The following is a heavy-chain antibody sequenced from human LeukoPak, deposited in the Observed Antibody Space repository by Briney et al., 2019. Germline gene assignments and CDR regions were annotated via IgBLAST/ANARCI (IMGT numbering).Heavy chain of an antibody. Sequence: GGSLRLSCAASGFTFSDYYMSWIRQAPGKGLEWVSKISASGSYTNDADSVKGRFTISRDNAKNSLYLHMNRLRAEDTAVYYCAREDKWYFDLWGRGTLVTVSS. CDR2: ISASGSYT. CDR3: AREDKWYFDL. V-gene: IGHV3-11*05. J-gene: IGHJ2*01. CDR1: GFTFSDYY.